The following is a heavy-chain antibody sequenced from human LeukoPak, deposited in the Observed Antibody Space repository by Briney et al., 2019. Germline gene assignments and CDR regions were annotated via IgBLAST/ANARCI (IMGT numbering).Heavy chain of an antibody. CDR3: ARAYCSGGSCYSCADY. J-gene: IGHJ4*02. CDR2: IKSDGNTT. D-gene: IGHD2-15*01. Sequence: GGSLRLSCVASGFTFSSYWMHWVRQVPGKGLVWVSRIKSDGNTTSYADSVKGRFTISRDNAKNTLYLQMNSLRAEDTAVYYCARAYCSGGSCYSCADYWGQGTLATVSS. CDR1: GFTFSSYW. V-gene: IGHV3-74*01.